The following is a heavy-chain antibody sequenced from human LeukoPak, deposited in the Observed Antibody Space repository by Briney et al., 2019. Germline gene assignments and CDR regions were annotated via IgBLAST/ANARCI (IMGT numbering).Heavy chain of an antibody. CDR1: GFTFSSYA. Sequence: GGSLRLSCAASGFTFSSYAMSWVRQAPGKGLEWVSAISGSGGSTYYADSVKGRFTISRDNSKNTLYLQMNSLRAEDTAVYYCGKLGSSGWPYGDAFDIWGQGTMVTVSS. V-gene: IGHV3-23*01. D-gene: IGHD6-19*01. CDR3: GKLGSSGWPYGDAFDI. CDR2: ISGSGGST. J-gene: IGHJ3*02.